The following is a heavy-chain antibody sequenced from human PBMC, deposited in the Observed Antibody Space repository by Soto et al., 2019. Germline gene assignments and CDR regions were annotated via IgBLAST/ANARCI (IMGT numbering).Heavy chain of an antibody. D-gene: IGHD7-27*01. CDR1: GYRFTTYW. J-gene: IGHJ4*02. V-gene: IGHV5-51*01. Sequence: PGESLKISCKGSGYRFTTYWIAWVRQMPGKGLEWMGVIYPGDSDTRYSPSFQGQVTISADSSVTTAYLQWSSLKASDTAIYYCARANTGASHRDYNDYWSQGTLVTVSS. CDR2: IYPGDSDT. CDR3: ARANTGASHRDYNDY.